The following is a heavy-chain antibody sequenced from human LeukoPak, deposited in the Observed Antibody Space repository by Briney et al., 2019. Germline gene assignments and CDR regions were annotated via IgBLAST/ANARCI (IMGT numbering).Heavy chain of an antibody. Sequence: SETLSLNCTVSGGSISSYCWIWVRQPAEKGLEWIGRICSSGSTIYNPSLKSRVAMSSDMSNNQFSLRLSSVTAADTAVYYCARDRGTDGSDQLDPWGQGTLVTVSS. CDR1: GGSISSYC. D-gene: IGHD3-10*01. V-gene: IGHV4-4*07. CDR2: ICSSGST. CDR3: ARDRGTDGSDQLDP. J-gene: IGHJ5*02.